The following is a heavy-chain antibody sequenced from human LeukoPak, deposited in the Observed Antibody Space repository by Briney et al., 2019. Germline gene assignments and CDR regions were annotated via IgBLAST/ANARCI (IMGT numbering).Heavy chain of an antibody. CDR1: GGSISSYN. CDR3: AKGPYSYDSSGAFDN. D-gene: IGHD3-22*01. Sequence: SETLSLTCIVSGGSISSYNWNWIRQPPGKGLEWIGYMYNSGSTNNNPSLKSRVTISVDKSKNQFSLKLSSVTAADTAVYYCAKGPYSYDSSGAFDNWGQGTMVTVSS. CDR2: MYNSGST. V-gene: IGHV4-59*01. J-gene: IGHJ3*02.